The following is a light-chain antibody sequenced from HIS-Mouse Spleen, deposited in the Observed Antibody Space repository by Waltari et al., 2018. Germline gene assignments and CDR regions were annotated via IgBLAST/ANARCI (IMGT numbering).Light chain of an antibody. J-gene: IGKJ1*01. CDR3: QQYYSYPQT. CDR2: AAS. Sequence: AIRMTQSPSSFSASTGDRVTITFRASQGISSYLAWYQQKPGKAPKPLIYAASTLQSGVPSRFSGSGSGTDFTLTISCLQSKDFATYYCQQYYSYPQTFGQGTKVEIK. V-gene: IGKV1-8*01. CDR1: QGISSY.